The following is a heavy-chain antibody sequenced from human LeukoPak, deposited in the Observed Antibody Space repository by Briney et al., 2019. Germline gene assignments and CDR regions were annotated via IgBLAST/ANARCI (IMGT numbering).Heavy chain of an antibody. J-gene: IGHJ4*02. V-gene: IGHV4-61*01. CDR3: ARARGTAYFGSGTYHLDY. Sequence: SETLPLTCNVSGDSVNSGIYYWSWIRQPPGQGLEWIGYIYYTGSTTYNPSLKSRVTISVDTSKNQFSLKLSSVTAADTAVYYCARARGTAYFGSGTYHLDYWGQGALVTVSS. CDR1: GDSVNSGIYY. D-gene: IGHD3-10*01. CDR2: IYYTGST.